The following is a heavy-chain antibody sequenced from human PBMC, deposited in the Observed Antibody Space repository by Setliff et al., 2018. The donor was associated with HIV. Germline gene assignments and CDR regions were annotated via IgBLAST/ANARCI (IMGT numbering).Heavy chain of an antibody. CDR2: IFPIFGTS. CDR1: GGTFSSYG. J-gene: IGHJ6*02. Sequence: GASVKVSCKASGGTFSSYGISWVRQAPGQGLEWMGGIFPIFGTSNYAQKFQDRVTIIADESTSTVYMELSSLRSEDTAVYYCARDCRVGWVFTYGMDVWGQGTLVTVSS. D-gene: IGHD6-13*01. CDR3: ARDCRVGWVFTYGMDV. V-gene: IGHV1-69*13.